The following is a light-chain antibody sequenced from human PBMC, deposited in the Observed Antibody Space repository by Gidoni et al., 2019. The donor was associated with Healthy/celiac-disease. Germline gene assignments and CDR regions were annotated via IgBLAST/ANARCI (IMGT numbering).Light chain of an antibody. Sequence: DIQMTQSPSTLSASVGDRVTITCRASQSISSWLAWYQQKPGKAPKLLIYKASSLESGVPSRFSGSGSGTEFTLTISSLQPDDFATYYCQQYNSYGLWTFXQXTKVEIK. CDR3: QQYNSYGLWT. CDR1: QSISSW. CDR2: KAS. J-gene: IGKJ1*01. V-gene: IGKV1-5*03.